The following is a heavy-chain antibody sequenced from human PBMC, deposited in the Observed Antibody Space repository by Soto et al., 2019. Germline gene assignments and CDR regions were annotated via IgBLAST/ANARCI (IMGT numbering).Heavy chain of an antibody. CDR1: GGTFSSYA. V-gene: IGHV1-69*01. CDR3: ARGERLALDY. D-gene: IGHD3-16*01. J-gene: IGHJ4*02. Sequence: QVQLVQSGAEVKKPGSSVKVSCKTSGGTFSSYAVSGLRQAPGQGLEWVGGIIPIFGTANYAQKFQGRVTISADESTSTVYLELSSLTSEDTAVYFCARGERLALDYWGQGTLVTVSS. CDR2: IIPIFGTA.